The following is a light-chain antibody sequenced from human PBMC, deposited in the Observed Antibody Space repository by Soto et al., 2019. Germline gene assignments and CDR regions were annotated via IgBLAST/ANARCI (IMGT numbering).Light chain of an antibody. J-gene: IGLJ2*01. CDR2: EVS. CDR1: GSDVGGYNY. V-gene: IGLV2-14*01. CDR3: SSYTTSSTLGVV. Sequence: QSALTQPASVSGSPGQSITISCTGTGSDVGGYNYVSWYQQHPGKAPKLMIYEVSNRPSGVSNRFSGSKSGNTASLTISGLQAEDEADYYCSSYTTSSTLGVVFGGGTQLTVL.